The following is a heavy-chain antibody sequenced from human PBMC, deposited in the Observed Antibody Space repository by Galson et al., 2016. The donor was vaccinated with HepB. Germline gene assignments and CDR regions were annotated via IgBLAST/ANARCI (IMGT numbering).Heavy chain of an antibody. V-gene: IGHV3-30-3*01. CDR2: ISYDGSKK. D-gene: IGHD1-26*01. J-gene: IGHJ3*02. Sequence: SLRLSCAASGFTFSRYAMNWVRQAPGKGLEWVAVISYDGSKKYYADSVKGRFTISRDNSKNTLDLQMNSLTAEDTAVYYCARVPDDRGSYDNDAFDIWGQGTMVTVSA. CDR3: ARVPDDRGSYDNDAFDI. CDR1: GFTFSRYA.